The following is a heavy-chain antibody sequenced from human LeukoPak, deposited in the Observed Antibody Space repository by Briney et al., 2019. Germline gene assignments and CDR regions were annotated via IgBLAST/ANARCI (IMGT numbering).Heavy chain of an antibody. CDR3: ARDIAVAGYGY. J-gene: IGHJ4*02. Sequence: GGSLRLSCAASGIIITSYWMSWVRQTPGKGLEWVANIEQDGSEKNYVDSVKGRFTISRDNAKNSLYLQMNSLRAEDTAVYYCARDIAVAGYGYWGQGTLVTVSS. D-gene: IGHD6-19*01. CDR2: IEQDGSEK. V-gene: IGHV3-7*03. CDR1: GIIITSYW.